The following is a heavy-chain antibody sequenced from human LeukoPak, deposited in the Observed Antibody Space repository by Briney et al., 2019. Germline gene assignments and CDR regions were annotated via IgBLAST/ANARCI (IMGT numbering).Heavy chain of an antibody. J-gene: IGHJ6*04. CDR1: GFTFSSYG. D-gene: IGHD3-16*01. V-gene: IGHV3-21*01. CDR3: ARSGGTSTDYYYYYGMDV. Sequence: PGRSLRLSCAASGFTFSSYGMHWVRQAPGKGLEWVSSISSSSSYIYYADSMKGRFTISRDNAKNSLYLQMNSLRAEDTAVYYCARSGGTSTDYYYYYGMDVWGKGTTVTVSS. CDR2: ISSSSSYI.